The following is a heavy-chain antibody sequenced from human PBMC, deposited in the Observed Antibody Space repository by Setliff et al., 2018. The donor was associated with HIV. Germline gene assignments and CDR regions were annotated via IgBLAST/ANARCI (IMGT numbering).Heavy chain of an antibody. D-gene: IGHD3-9*01. CDR2: INHSGST. CDR1: GGSFSGYY. J-gene: IGHJ6*02. Sequence: NPSETLSLTCAVYGGSFSGYYWSWIRQPPGKGLEWIGEINHSGSTNYNPSLRSRVTISVDTSKNQVSLRLTSVTSADTAPYYCARESQQYYDILTGFNYYYGMDVWGRGITVTVSS. V-gene: IGHV4-34*01. CDR3: ARESQQYYDILTGFNYYYGMDV.